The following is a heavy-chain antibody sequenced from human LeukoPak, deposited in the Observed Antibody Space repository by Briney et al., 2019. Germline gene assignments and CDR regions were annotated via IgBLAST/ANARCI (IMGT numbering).Heavy chain of an antibody. V-gene: IGHV3-21*01. CDR3: ARVSTMGWD. CDR1: GFTFSSYS. D-gene: IGHD3-10*01. Sequence: KPGGSLRLSCAASGFTFSSYSMNWVRQTPGKGLEWVSSINSGSRYIYYADSVKGRFTISRDNAKNSLYLQMNSRRAEDTAVHYCARVSTMGWDWGQGTLVTVSS. J-gene: IGHJ4*02. CDR2: INSGSRYI.